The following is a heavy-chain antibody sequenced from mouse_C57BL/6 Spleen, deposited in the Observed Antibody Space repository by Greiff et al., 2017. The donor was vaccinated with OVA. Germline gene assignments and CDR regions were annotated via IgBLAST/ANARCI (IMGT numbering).Heavy chain of an antibody. Sequence: VQRVESGAELVKPGASVKLSCKASGYTFTEYTIHWVQQGSGQGLEWIGWFYPGSGSIKYNEKFKDKATLTSDKSSSTVYMELSRLTSEVSSVYFWARHEDLTGAHYLDYWGQGTTLTVSS. CDR1: GYTFTEYT. J-gene: IGHJ2*01. D-gene: IGHD4-1*01. CDR2: FYPGSGSI. CDR3: ARHEDLTGAHYLDY. V-gene: IGHV1-62-2*01.